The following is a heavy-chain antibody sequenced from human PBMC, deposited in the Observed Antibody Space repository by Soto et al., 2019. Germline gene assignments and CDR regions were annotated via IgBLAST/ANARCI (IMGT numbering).Heavy chain of an antibody. V-gene: IGHV4-59*08. J-gene: IGHJ4*02. CDR3: ARAHYGSGSYPY. CDR2: IYYSGST. CDR1: GGSISSYY. Sequence: QVQLQESGPGLVKPSETLSLTCTVSGGSISSYYWSWIRQPPGKGLEWIGYIYYSGSTNYNPSLQSRXXIXVXXSKNQFSLKLSSVTAADTAVYYCARAHYGSGSYPYWGQGTLVTVSS. D-gene: IGHD3-10*01.